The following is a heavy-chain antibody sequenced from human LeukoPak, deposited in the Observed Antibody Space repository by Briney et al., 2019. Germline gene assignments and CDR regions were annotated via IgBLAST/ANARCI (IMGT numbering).Heavy chain of an antibody. CDR3: LRGVDGGLDS. CDR2: ISSNGDNT. Sequence: GGSLRLSCAASGFSFTMYTMHWVRQAPGKGLESVSAISSNGDNTYYIKSVKERFTISRDNSKNMLYLQMGSLRAEDGAVYYCLRGVDGGLDSWGQGTLVAVSS. V-gene: IGHV3-64*01. CDR1: GFSFTMYT. D-gene: IGHD3-16*01. J-gene: IGHJ5*01.